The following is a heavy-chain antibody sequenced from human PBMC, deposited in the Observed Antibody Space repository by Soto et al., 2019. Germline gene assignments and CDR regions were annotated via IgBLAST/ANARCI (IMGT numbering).Heavy chain of an antibody. V-gene: IGHV3-23*01. CDR1: GFTFSSYA. D-gene: IGHD2-15*01. J-gene: IGHJ5*02. CDR2: ISGSGGST. Sequence: GGSLRLSCAASGFTFSSYAMSWVRQAPGKGLEWVSAISGSGGSTYYADSVKVRFTISIDNSKNTLYLQMNSLRAEDKAVYYCKVAVTPLGGNWFDPWGQGTLVTVSS. CDR3: KVAVTPLGGNWFDP.